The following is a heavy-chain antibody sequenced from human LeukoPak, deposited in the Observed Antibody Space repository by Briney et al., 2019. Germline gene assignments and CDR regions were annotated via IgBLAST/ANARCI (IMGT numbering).Heavy chain of an antibody. D-gene: IGHD1-1*01. CDR2: ISSSGSTI. Sequence: GGSLRLSCAASGFTFSDYYMSWIRQAPGKGLEWVSYISSSGSTIYYADSVKGRFTIPRDNAKNSLYLQMNSLRAEDTAVYYCARTGTTSRNWFDPWGQGTLVTVSS. V-gene: IGHV3-11*01. CDR3: ARTGTTSRNWFDP. J-gene: IGHJ5*02. CDR1: GFTFSDYY.